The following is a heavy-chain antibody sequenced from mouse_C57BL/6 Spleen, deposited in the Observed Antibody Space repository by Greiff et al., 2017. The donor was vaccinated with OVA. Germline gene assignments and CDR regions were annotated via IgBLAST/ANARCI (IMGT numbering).Heavy chain of an antibody. D-gene: IGHD1-1*01. Sequence: QVQLQQPGAELVKPGASVKLSRKASGYTFTSYWMQWVKQRPGQGLEWIGEIDPSDSYTNYNQKFKGKATLTVDTSSSTAYMQLSSLTSEDSAVYYCARYGYGGSYNAMDYWGQGTSVTVSS. CDR2: IDPSDSYT. CDR3: ARYGYGGSYNAMDY. CDR1: GYTFTSYW. J-gene: IGHJ4*01. V-gene: IGHV1-50*01.